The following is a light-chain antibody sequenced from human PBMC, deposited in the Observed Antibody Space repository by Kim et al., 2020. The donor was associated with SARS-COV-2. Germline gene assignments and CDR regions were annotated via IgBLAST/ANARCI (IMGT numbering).Light chain of an antibody. CDR3: QQSYSRPYT. CDR2: AAS. J-gene: IGKJ2*01. V-gene: IGKV1-39*01. CDR1: QSITTY. Sequence: SASVGARATIACRASQSITTYLNWYQQKPGKAPKLLIYAASTLQTGVPSRFGGSGSGTDFTLTISSLQPEDFAAYYCQQSYSRPYTFGQGTKLEI.